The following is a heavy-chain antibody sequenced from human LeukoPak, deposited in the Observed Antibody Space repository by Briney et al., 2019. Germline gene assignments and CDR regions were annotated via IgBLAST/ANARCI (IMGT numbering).Heavy chain of an antibody. CDR1: GGSISSYY. J-gene: IGHJ4*02. V-gene: IGHV4-59*01. D-gene: IGHD3-3*01. CDR2: IYYSGST. Sequence: SETLSPTCTVSGGSISSYYWSWIRQPPGKGLEWIGYIYYSGSTNYNPSLKSRVTISVDTSKNQFSLKLSSVTAADTAVYYCARVLGFWSGYFDYWGQGTLVTVSS. CDR3: ARVLGFWSGYFDY.